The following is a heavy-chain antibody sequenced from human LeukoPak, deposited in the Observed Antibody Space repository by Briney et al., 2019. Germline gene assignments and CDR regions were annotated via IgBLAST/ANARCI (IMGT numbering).Heavy chain of an antibody. V-gene: IGHV1-2*02. CDR1: GYTFTAHY. D-gene: IGHD3-10*01. Sequence: GASVKVSCRASGYTFTAHYIHWVRQAPGQGLEWMGWIDPNSGGTNYAQKFLGSVTMTGDTSINTAFMELSRLRSDDTAIYYCARGRGTTMVRGVITNNFDLWGRGSLVTVSS. J-gene: IGHJ2*01. CDR3: ARGRGTTMVRGVITNNFDL. CDR2: IDPNSGGT.